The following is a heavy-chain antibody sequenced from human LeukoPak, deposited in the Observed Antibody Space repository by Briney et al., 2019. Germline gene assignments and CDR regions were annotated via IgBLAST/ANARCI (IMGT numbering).Heavy chain of an antibody. CDR1: GVTVSTNH. CDR2: VYSGGST. V-gene: IGHV3-66*01. D-gene: IGHD4-23*01. J-gene: IGHJ4*02. CDR3: ARDSGGLDY. Sequence: GGSLRLSCAASGVTVSTNHMSWVRQAPGQGLEWVSIVYSGGSTYYADSVKGRFTISRDNSKNTLYLQMNSLRAGDTAVYYCARDSGGLDYWGQGTLVTVSS.